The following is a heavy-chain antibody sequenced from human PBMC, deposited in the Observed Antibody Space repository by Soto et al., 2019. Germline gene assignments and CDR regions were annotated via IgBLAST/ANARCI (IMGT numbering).Heavy chain of an antibody. D-gene: IGHD3-10*01. Sequence: QVQLVQSGAEVKKPGASVKVSCKASGYTFTSYGISWVRQAPGQGLEWMGWISAYNGNTNYAQKLQGRVTMTTDTSTSTAYMELRSLRSDDTAVYYWARDLSTMVRGVTLPYYYGMDVWGQGTTVTVSS. V-gene: IGHV1-18*01. CDR1: GYTFTSYG. J-gene: IGHJ6*02. CDR2: ISAYNGNT. CDR3: ARDLSTMVRGVTLPYYYGMDV.